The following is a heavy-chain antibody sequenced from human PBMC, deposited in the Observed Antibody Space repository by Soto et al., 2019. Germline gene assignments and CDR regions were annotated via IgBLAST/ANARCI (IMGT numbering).Heavy chain of an antibody. CDR1: GFTFSSYA. D-gene: IGHD4-17*01. CDR2: ISGSGGST. CDR3: AKFLSPTVTYYSYYVMDG. J-gene: IGHJ6*02. Sequence: EVQLLESGGGLVQPGGSLRLSCAATGFTFSSYAMSWVRQAPGKGLEWVSAISGSGGSTYYADSVKGRFTISRDNSKNTLYLQMNSLRAEDTAVYYCAKFLSPTVTYYSYYVMDGWVQGTRVTVSS. V-gene: IGHV3-23*01.